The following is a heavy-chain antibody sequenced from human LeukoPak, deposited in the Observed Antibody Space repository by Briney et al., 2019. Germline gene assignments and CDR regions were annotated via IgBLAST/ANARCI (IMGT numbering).Heavy chain of an antibody. J-gene: IGHJ4*02. CDR1: GFTVSSNY. D-gene: IGHD3-16*02. CDR2: IYGGGST. Sequence: GGSLRLSCAASGFTVSSNYMSWVRQAPGKGLEWVSVIYGGGSTYYVDSVKGRFTISRDNSKNTLYLQMNSLRAEDTAVYYCARKSAGYHFDYWGQGTLVTVSS. CDR3: ARKSAGYHFDY. V-gene: IGHV3-53*01.